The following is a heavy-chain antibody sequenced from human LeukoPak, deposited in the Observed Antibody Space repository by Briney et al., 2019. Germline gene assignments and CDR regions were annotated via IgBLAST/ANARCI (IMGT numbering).Heavy chain of an antibody. J-gene: IGHJ4*02. D-gene: IGHD1-1*01. CDR3: ATAPSAHWPSDY. Sequence: ASVKVSCKASGYTFTSYGITWVRQAPGQGLEWMGWNNGHNGNTHYAQNLQDRITMTTDTSSTTVYMELRSLKSDDTAVYYCATAPSAHWPSDYWGQGTLVTVSS. CDR1: GYTFTSYG. V-gene: IGHV1-18*01. CDR2: NNGHNGNT.